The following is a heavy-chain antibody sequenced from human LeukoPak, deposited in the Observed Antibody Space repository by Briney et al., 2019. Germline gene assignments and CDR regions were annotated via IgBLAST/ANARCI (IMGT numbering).Heavy chain of an antibody. Sequence: GGSLRLSCAASRFPFSSYAMTWVRQAPGKGLEWVSTISGSGASTYYADSVKGRFTISRDNSKNTLYLQINSLRAEDTAVYYCAKGPRTVTTGNWFDPWGQGTLVTVSS. V-gene: IGHV3-23*01. CDR2: ISGSGAST. J-gene: IGHJ5*02. CDR3: AKGPRTVTTGNWFDP. D-gene: IGHD4-17*01. CDR1: RFPFSSYA.